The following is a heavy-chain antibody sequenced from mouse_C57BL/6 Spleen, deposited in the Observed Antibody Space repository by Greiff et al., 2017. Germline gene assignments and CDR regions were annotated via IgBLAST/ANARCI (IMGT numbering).Heavy chain of an antibody. J-gene: IGHJ4*01. V-gene: IGHV1-55*01. CDR1: GYTFTSYW. CDR3: ARELTRTEAMDY. D-gene: IGHD4-1*01. Sequence: QVQLQQPGAELVKPGASVKMSCKASGYTFTSYWITWVKQRPGQGLEWIGDIYPGSGSTNYNEKFKSKATLTVDTSSSTAYMQLSSLTSEDSAVYYRARELTRTEAMDYWGQGTSVTVSS. CDR2: IYPGSGST.